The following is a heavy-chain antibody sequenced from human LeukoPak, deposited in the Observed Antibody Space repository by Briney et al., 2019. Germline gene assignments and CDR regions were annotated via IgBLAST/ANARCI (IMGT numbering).Heavy chain of an antibody. J-gene: IGHJ4*02. V-gene: IGHV3-66*01. D-gene: IGHD5-24*01. Sequence: GGSLRLSCAASGFTVSSDYMGWVRQAPEKGLEWVSLISSGGSTYYADSLRGRFTISRDNSKNTLYLQMNSLRAEDTAVYYCGRVGDGYNDNYWGQGTLVTVSS. CDR2: ISSGGST. CDR3: GRVGDGYNDNY. CDR1: GFTVSSDY.